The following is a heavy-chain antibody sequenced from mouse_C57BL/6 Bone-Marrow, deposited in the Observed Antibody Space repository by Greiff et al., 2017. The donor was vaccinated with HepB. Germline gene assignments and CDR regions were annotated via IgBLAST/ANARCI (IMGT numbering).Heavy chain of an antibody. CDR3: TGENDPDY. CDR2: IRLKSDNYAT. V-gene: IGHV6-3*01. J-gene: IGHJ2*01. Sequence: EVKLEESGGGLVQPGGSMKLSCVASGFTFSNYWMNWVRQSPEKGLEWVAQIRLKSDNYATHYAETVKGTFTISRDDSKSSVYLHMNNLRAEDTGIYYCTGENDPDYWGQGTTVTVSS. CDR1: GFTFSNYW. D-gene: IGHD2-3*01.